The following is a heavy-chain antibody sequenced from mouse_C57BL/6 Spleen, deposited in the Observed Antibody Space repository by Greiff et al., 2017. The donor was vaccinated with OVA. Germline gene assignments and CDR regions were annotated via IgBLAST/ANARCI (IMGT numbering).Heavy chain of an antibody. V-gene: IGHV1-64*01. CDR1: GYTFTSYW. J-gene: IGHJ1*03. CDR2: IHPNSGST. Sequence: VQLQQPGAELVKPGASVKLSCKASGYTFTSYWMHWVKQRPGQGLEWIGMIHPNSGSTNYNEKFKSKATLTVDKSSSTAYMQRSSLTSEDAAVYYCARSYWYFDVWGTGTTVTVSS. CDR3: ARSYWYFDV.